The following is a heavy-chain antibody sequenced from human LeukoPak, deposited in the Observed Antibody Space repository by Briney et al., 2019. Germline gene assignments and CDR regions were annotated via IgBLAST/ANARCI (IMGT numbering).Heavy chain of an antibody. CDR3: ARPYYDSSGYYYWGNAFDI. D-gene: IGHD3-22*01. J-gene: IGHJ3*02. Sequence: GGSLRLSCAASGFTFSSYGMHWVRQASGKGLEWVAVIWYGGSNKYYADSVKGRFTISRDNSKKTLYLQMNSLRAEDTAVYYCARPYYDSSGYYYWGNAFDIWGQGTMVTVSS. CDR1: GFTFSSYG. V-gene: IGHV3-33*01. CDR2: IWYGGSNK.